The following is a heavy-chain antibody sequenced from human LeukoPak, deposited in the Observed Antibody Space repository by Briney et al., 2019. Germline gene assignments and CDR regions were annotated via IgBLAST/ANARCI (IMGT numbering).Heavy chain of an antibody. J-gene: IGHJ4*02. V-gene: IGHV1-69*05. CDR1: GGTFSSYA. CDR3: ARARDGYNFDLDY. CDR2: IIPIFGTA. D-gene: IGHD5-24*01. Sequence: SVKVSCKASGGTFSSYAISWVRQAPGQGLEWMGGIIPIFGTANYAQKFQGRVTITRDTSASTAYMELSSLRSEDTAVYYCARARDGYNFDLDYWGQGTLVTVSS.